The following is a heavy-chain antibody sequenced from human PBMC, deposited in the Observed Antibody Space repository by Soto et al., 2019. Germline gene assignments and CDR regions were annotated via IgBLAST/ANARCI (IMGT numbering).Heavy chain of an antibody. D-gene: IGHD1-20*01. J-gene: IGHJ2*01. V-gene: IGHV3-7*01. CDR3: ARVNSWNDPDGYWYFDL. CDR2: IKQDGSEK. Sequence: GGSLRLSCAASGFTFSSYWMSWVRQAPGKGLEWVANIKQDGSEKYYVDSVKGRFTISRDNAKNSLYLQMNSLRAEDTAVYYCARVNSWNDPDGYWYFDLWGRGTLVTVSS. CDR1: GFTFSSYW.